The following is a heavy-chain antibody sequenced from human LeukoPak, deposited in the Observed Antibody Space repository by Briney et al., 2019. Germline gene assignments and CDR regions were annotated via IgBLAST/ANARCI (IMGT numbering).Heavy chain of an antibody. CDR1: GGTFSSYA. CDR3: ADSGYDSNWFDP. J-gene: IGHJ5*02. Sequence: ASVKVSCKASGGTFSSYAISWVRQAPGQGLEWMGGIIPIFGTANYAQKFQGRVTITADKSTSTAYMELSSLRSEDTAVYYCADSGYDSNWFDPWGQGTLVTVSS. D-gene: IGHD5-12*01. V-gene: IGHV1-69*06. CDR2: IIPIFGTA.